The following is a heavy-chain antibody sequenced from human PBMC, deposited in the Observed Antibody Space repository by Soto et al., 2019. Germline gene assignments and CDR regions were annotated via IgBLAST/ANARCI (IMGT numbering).Heavy chain of an antibody. D-gene: IGHD2-2*01. CDR1: GGTFSSYA. V-gene: IGHV1-69*13. CDR2: IIPISDTT. CDR3: ARSQGSSTSLEIYYYYYYGMDV. J-gene: IGHJ6*02. Sequence: SVKVSCKASGGTFSSYAISWVRQAPGQGLEWMGGIIPISDTTNYAQKFQGKVTITADESTSTAYMELSSLRSEDTAVYYCARSQGSSTSLEIYYYYYYGMDVWGQGTTVTVSS.